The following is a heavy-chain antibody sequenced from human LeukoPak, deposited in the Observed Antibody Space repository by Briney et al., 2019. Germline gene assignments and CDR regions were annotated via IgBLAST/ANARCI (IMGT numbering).Heavy chain of an antibody. J-gene: IGHJ4*02. CDR1: GGSFSIPY. V-gene: IGHV4-4*07. CDR2: ISTSGTT. Sequence: SETLPLTCTVSGGSFSIPYWSWIRQPAGKGLEWIGRISTSGTTDYNPSLKSRVTMSVDTSNNQFSLTLSSVTAADTALYYCARLTYFTFDYWAQGTLVTVSS. D-gene: IGHD2/OR15-2a*01. CDR3: ARLTYFTFDY.